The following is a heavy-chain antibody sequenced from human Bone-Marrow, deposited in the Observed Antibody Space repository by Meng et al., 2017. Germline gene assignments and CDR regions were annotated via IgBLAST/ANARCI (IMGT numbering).Heavy chain of an antibody. CDR2: ISYDGSNK. D-gene: IGHD2-2*01. Sequence: GESLKISCAASGFTFSSYAMHWVRQAPGKGLEWVAVISYDGSNKYYADSVKGRFTISRDNSKNTLYLQMNSLRAEDTAVYYCARDFPGYCSSTSCYALHDAFDIWGQGTMDTVSS. J-gene: IGHJ3*02. CDR3: ARDFPGYCSSTSCYALHDAFDI. V-gene: IGHV3-30*04. CDR1: GFTFSSYA.